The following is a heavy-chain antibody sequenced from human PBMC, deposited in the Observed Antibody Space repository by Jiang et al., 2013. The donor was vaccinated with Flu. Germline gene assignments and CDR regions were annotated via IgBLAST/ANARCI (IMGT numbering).Heavy chain of an antibody. Sequence: QLLESGGGVVQPGRSLRLSCAASGFTFSRYAMHWVRQAPGKGLEWVAVIWYDGSHENYADSVKGRFTISKDNSNNILYLGMNSLRAEDTAIYYCAREGLEMPRGRSDAFENWGQGTMVSVSS. D-gene: IGHD1-1*01. J-gene: IGHJ3*02. V-gene: IGHV3-33*01. CDR2: IWYDGSHE. CDR1: GFTFSRYA. CDR3: AREGLEMPRGRSDAFEN.